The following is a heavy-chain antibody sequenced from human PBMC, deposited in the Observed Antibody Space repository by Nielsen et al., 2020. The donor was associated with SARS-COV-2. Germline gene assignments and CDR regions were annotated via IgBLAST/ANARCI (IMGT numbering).Heavy chain of an antibody. CDR3: ARDRVVHSGSYIDY. Sequence: GESLKISCAASGFTFSSYGMHWVRQAPGKGLEWVAVIWYDGSNKYYADSVKGRFTISRDNSKNTLYLQMNSLRAEDTAVYYCARDRVVHSGSYIDYWGQGTLVTVSS. CDR1: GFTFSSYG. V-gene: IGHV3-33*01. D-gene: IGHD1-26*01. CDR2: IWYDGSNK. J-gene: IGHJ4*02.